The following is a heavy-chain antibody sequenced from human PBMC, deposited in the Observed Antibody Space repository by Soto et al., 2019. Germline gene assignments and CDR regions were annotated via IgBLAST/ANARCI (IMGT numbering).Heavy chain of an antibody. D-gene: IGHD5-18*01. CDR1: GFTFSSYS. CDR2: ISSSSSYI. V-gene: IGHV3-21*01. Sequence: ESGGGLVKPGGSLRLSCAASGFTFSSYSMNWVRQAPGKGLEWVSSISSSSSYIYYADSVKGRFTISRDNAKNSLYLEMNSLRAEDTAVYYCARGGAQLWLTETGVDVPDYWGQGTLVTVSS. J-gene: IGHJ4*02. CDR3: ARGGAQLWLTETGVDVPDY.